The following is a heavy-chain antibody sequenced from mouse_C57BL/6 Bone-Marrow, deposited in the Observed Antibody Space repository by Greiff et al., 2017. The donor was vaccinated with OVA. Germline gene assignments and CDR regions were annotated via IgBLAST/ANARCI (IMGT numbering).Heavy chain of an antibody. D-gene: IGHD1-1*01. J-gene: IGHJ2*01. CDR3: ARDAPYITTVVATKDFDY. V-gene: IGHV1-22*01. Sequence: VQLQQSGPELVKPGASVKMSCKASGYTFTDYNMHWVKQSHGKSLEWIGYINPNNGGTSYNQKFKGKATLTVNKSSSTAYMELRSLTSEDSAVYYCARDAPYITTVVATKDFDYWGQGTTLTVSS. CDR2: INPNNGGT. CDR1: GYTFTDYN.